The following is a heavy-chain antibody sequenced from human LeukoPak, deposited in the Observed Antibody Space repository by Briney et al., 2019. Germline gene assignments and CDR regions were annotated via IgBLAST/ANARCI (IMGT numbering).Heavy chain of an antibody. CDR2: INSDGSAT. J-gene: IGHJ3*02. Sequence: GGSLRLSCAASGFTFSSYWMSWVRQAPGKGLMWVSQINSDGSATSCADPVKGRCTISRDNAKNMLYLEMNSLRVEDTAVYYCAKDTPFYDFWSGYTHDAFDIWGQGTMVTVSS. CDR3: AKDTPFYDFWSGYTHDAFDI. V-gene: IGHV3-74*01. D-gene: IGHD3-3*01. CDR1: GFTFSSYW.